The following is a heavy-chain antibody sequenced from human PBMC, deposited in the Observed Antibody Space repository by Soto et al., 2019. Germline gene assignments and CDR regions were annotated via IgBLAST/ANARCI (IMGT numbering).Heavy chain of an antibody. D-gene: IGHD6-19*01. CDR2: IDPTDSYT. Sequence: EVQLVQSGAEVKKPGESLRISCKGSGYSFTSYWINWVRQMPGKGLEWMARIDPTDSYTNYSPSFQGHVTLSADRSISTAYLQWSSLKASDTAMYYCARQFRTDYSRGWPSDHWGQGTLVTVSS. J-gene: IGHJ4*02. V-gene: IGHV5-10-1*01. CDR3: ARQFRTDYSRGWPSDH. CDR1: GYSFTSYW.